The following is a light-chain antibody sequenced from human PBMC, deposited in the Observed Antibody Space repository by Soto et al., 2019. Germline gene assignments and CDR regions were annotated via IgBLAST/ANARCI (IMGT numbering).Light chain of an antibody. CDR3: QQDGDFYRM. J-gene: IGKJ1*01. V-gene: IGKV1-5*03. CDR1: RSTSIW. Sequence: IQMTQSPSSLSASVGDSVTITCRASRSTSIWLAWYQQQPGRAPKLLIYQASSLHSGVPSRFSGGGSGTEFTLTTSSLQPDDSATYYCQQDGDFYRMFGQGTKVEIQ. CDR2: QAS.